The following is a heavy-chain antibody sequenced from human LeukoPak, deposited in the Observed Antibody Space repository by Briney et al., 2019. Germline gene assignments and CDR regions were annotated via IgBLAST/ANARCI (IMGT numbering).Heavy chain of an antibody. CDR2: IKQDGSEK. Sequence: QAGESLRLSCAASGFTFSSYWMSWVRQAPGKGLEWVANIKQDGSEKYYVDSVKGRFTISRDNAENSLYLQMNSLRAEDTAVYYCARKNYGGNPPGWGQGTLVTVSS. CDR1: GFTFSSYW. CDR3: ARKNYGGNPPG. D-gene: IGHD4-23*01. V-gene: IGHV3-7*01. J-gene: IGHJ4*02.